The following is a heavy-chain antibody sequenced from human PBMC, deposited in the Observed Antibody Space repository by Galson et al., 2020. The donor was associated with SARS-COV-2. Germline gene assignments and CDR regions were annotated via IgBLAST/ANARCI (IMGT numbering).Heavy chain of an antibody. CDR3: ARETDDNTSSGYDY. D-gene: IGHD3-22*01. CDR2: ISYDVTTK. CDR1: GFALRNFD. V-gene: IGHV3-30*04. Sequence: GGSLRLSCVASGFALRNFDMHWVRKAPGKGLEWVAIISYDVTTKYNSDSVKGRFTISRDISKNTLYLQMNSLRPEDTAVYYCARETDDNTSSGYDYWGQGARVSVSS. J-gene: IGHJ4*02.